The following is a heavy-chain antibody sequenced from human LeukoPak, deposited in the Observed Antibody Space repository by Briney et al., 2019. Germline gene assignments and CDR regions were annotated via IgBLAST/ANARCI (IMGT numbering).Heavy chain of an antibody. CDR2: INHSGST. D-gene: IGHD1-26*01. CDR3: ARIQSGGFDY. CDR1: GGSFSGYY. Sequence: SETLSLTCAVYGGSFSGYYWSWIRQPPGKGLEWIGEINHSGSTNHNPSLKSRVTISVDTSKNQFSLKLSSVTAADTAVYYCARIQSGGFDYWGQGTLVTVSS. J-gene: IGHJ4*02. V-gene: IGHV4-34*01.